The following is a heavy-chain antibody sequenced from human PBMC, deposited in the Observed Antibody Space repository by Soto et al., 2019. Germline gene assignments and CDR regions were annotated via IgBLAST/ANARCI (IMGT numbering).Heavy chain of an antibody. V-gene: IGHV3-23*01. CDR2: ISGSGGST. J-gene: IGHJ6*03. CDR1: GFTFSSYA. CDR3: AKCGLGYCSGGSCYPNSDYYYYYMDV. Sequence: GGSLRLSCAASGFTFSSYAMSWVRQAPGKGLEWVSAISGSGGSTYYADSVKGRFTISRDNSKNTLYLQMNSLRAEDTAVYYCAKCGLGYCSGGSCYPNSDYYYYYMDVWGKGTTVTVSS. D-gene: IGHD2-15*01.